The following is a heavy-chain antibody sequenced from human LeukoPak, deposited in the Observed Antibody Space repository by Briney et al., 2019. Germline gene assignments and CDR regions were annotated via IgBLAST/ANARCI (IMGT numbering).Heavy chain of an antibody. Sequence: KTSETLSLTCTVSGGSISSYYWSWIRQPPGKGLEWIGYIYYSGSTNYNPSLKSRVTISVDTSKNQFSLKLSSATAADTAVYYCARMLMSSSSSWVPYYYYGMDVWGQGTTVTVSS. D-gene: IGHD6-13*01. CDR2: IYYSGST. V-gene: IGHV4-59*01. J-gene: IGHJ6*02. CDR3: ARMLMSSSSSWVPYYYYGMDV. CDR1: GGSISSYY.